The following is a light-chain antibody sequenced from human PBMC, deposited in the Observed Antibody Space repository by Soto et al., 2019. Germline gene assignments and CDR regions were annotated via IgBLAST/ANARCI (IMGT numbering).Light chain of an antibody. CDR3: SSYAGSNNWGV. J-gene: IGLJ3*02. CDR1: SSDVGGYNY. V-gene: IGLV2-8*01. CDR2: EVS. Sequence: QSALTQPPSASGSPGQSVTISCTGTSSDVGGYNYVSWYQHHPGKAPKLMIYEVSKRPSGVPDRFSGFKSGNTASLTVSGLQADDEADYYCSSYAGSNNWGVFGGGIKVTVL.